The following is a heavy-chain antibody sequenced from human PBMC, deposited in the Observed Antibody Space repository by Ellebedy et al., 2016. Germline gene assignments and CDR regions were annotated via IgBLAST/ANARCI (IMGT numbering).Heavy chain of an antibody. V-gene: IGHV1-69*06. CDR2: IIPIFGTA. Sequence: SVKVSCXASGGTFSSYAISWVRQAPGQGLEWMGGIIPIFGTANYAQKFQSRVTITADKSTSTAYMELSSLRSEDTAVYYCARYNSGYDFFDYWGQGTLVTVSS. D-gene: IGHD5-12*01. J-gene: IGHJ4*02. CDR3: ARYNSGYDFFDY. CDR1: GGTFSSYA.